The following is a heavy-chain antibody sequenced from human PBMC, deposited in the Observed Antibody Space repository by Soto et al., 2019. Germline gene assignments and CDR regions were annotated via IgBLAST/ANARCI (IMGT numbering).Heavy chain of an antibody. D-gene: IGHD2-15*01. CDR1: GYTFTNFG. CDR2: ISAYNGNT. J-gene: IGHJ4*02. Sequence: QVQLVQSGAEVKKPGASVKVSCKASGYTFTNFGISWVRQAPGQGLEWMGWISAYNGNTNYAQNFQGRLTTTTDTSTTTAYMALTRLRSDDTALYYFARVATPIYYSRQGTLLTFSS. V-gene: IGHV1-18*01. CDR3: ARVATPIYY.